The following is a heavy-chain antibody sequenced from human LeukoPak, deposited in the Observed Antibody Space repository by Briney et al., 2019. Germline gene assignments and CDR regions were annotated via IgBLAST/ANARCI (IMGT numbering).Heavy chain of an antibody. J-gene: IGHJ4*02. CDR1: GYTFTSYD. V-gene: IGHV1-8*03. CDR3: ARMNRLRFLEWLLLLDY. D-gene: IGHD3-3*01. Sequence: ASVKVSCKASGYTFTSYDINWVRQATGQGLEWMGWMNPNSGNTGYAQKFQGRVTITRNTSISTAYMELSSLRSEDTAVYYCARMNRLRFLEWLLLLDYWGQGTLVTVSS. CDR2: MNPNSGNT.